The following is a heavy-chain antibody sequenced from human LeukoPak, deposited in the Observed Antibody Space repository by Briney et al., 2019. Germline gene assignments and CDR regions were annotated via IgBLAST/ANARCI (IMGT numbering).Heavy chain of an antibody. V-gene: IGHV6-1*01. J-gene: IGHJ4*02. CDR3: ARQREGALDY. Sequence: SQTLSLTCAISGDSVSSNSAACNWIRQSPSRGLEWLGRTYFRSKWSNNYAVSVKGRITINPDTSKNQFSLQLNSVTPEDTAVYYCARQREGALDYWGQGTLVTVSS. CDR2: TYFRSKWSN. CDR1: GDSVSSNSAA.